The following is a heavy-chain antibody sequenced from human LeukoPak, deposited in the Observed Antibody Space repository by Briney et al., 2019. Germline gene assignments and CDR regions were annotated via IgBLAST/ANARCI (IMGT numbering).Heavy chain of an antibody. CDR1: GFTFSSYS. J-gene: IGHJ6*03. CDR3: ARDPCSSTSCYGYYYYYMDV. CDR2: ISSSSNYI. D-gene: IGHD2-2*01. V-gene: IGHV3-21*01. Sequence: GGSLRLSCAASGFTFSSYSMNWVRQAPGKGLEWVSSISSSSNYIYYADSVKGRFTISRDNAKNSLYPQMNSLRAEDTAVYYCARDPCSSTSCYGYYYYYMDVWGKGTTVTVSS.